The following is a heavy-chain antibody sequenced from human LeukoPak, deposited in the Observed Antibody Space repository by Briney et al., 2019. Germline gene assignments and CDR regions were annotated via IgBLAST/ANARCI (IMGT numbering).Heavy chain of an antibody. V-gene: IGHV3-48*01. CDR3: ARDNWGSGRTNAGFDY. J-gene: IGHJ4*02. CDR1: GFTFSTYS. D-gene: IGHD7-27*01. CDR2: ISSSSNTI. Sequence: GGSLRLSCAASGFTFSTYSMNWVRQAPGKGLEWVSYISSSSNTIYYADSVKGRFTISRDNAKNSLCLQKNSLRAEDTAVYYCARDNWGSGRTNAGFDYWGQGILVTVSS.